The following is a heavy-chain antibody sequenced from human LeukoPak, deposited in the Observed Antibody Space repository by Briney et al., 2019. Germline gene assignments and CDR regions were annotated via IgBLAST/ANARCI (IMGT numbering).Heavy chain of an antibody. J-gene: IGHJ4*02. D-gene: IGHD4-17*01. CDR2: IKQDGSKK. CDR1: GFSFSSYW. Sequence: GGSLRLSCEASGFSFSSYWMSWVRQAPGKGLEWVANIKQDGSKKFYVDSVKGRFTISRDNAKNSLYLQMNSLRAEDTAVYYCANSVTRMDYFDYWGQGTLVTVSS. V-gene: IGHV3-7*01. CDR3: ANSVTRMDYFDY.